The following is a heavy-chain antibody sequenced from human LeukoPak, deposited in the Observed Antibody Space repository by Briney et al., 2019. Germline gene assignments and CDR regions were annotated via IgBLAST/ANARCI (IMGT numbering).Heavy chain of an antibody. CDR3: ARGDVVVPAAVEWGYYYYGMDV. V-gene: IGHV4-34*01. D-gene: IGHD2-2*01. CDR2: INHSGST. CDR1: GGSFSGYY. Sequence: SETLSLTCAVYGGSFSGYYWSWIRQPPGKGLEWIGEINHSGSTNYNPSLKSRGTISVATSKTKFSLKLSSVTAADTAVYYCARGDVVVPAAVEWGYYYYGMDVWGQGTTVTVSS. J-gene: IGHJ6*02.